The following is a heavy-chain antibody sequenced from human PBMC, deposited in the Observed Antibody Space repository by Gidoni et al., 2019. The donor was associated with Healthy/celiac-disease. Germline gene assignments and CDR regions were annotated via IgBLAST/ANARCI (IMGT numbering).Heavy chain of an antibody. CDR1: GSSLSTSGMC. J-gene: IGHJ3*02. CDR2: IDWADDK. D-gene: IGHD3-22*01. Sequence: QVTLRESGPALVKPTQTLTLTCTFSGSSLSTSGMCVSWIRQPPGKALEWLARIDWADDKYYSTSLKTRLTISKDTSKNQVVLTMTNMDPVDTATYYCARGGFYYDSSGYSNDAFDIWGQGTMVTVSS. CDR3: ARGGFYYDSSGYSNDAFDI. V-gene: IGHV2-70*15.